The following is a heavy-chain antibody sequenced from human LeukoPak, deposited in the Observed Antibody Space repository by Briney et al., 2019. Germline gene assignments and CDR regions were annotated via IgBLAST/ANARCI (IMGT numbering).Heavy chain of an antibody. CDR1: GGSISSSSYY. J-gene: IGHJ4*02. D-gene: IGHD6-13*01. V-gene: IGHV4-39*01. CDR2: IYYSGST. Sequence: SETLSLTCTVSGGSISSSSYYWGWIRQPPGKGLEWIGSIYYSGSTYYNLSLKSRVTISVDTSKNQFSLKLSSVTAADTAVYYCARQVRSSSWYLDYWGQGTLVTVSS. CDR3: ARQVRSSSWYLDY.